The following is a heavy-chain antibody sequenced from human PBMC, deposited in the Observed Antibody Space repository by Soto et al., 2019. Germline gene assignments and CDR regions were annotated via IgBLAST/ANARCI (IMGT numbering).Heavy chain of an antibody. V-gene: IGHV5-51*01. D-gene: IGHD2-2*01. J-gene: IGHJ4*02. Sequence: EVQLVQSGAEVKKPGESLKISCKGSGYSFTSYWIGWVRQMPGKGLEWMGIIYPGDSDTRYSPSFQGQVTISAYKSISTAYRQWSSLTALDTAMYCFARQAAMLQGVLVTVDYWGQGTLVVLSS. CDR1: GYSFTSYW. CDR2: IYPGDSDT. CDR3: ARQAAMLQGVLVTVDY.